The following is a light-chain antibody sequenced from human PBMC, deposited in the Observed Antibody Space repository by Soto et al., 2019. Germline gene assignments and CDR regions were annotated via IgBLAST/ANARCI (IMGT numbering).Light chain of an antibody. J-gene: IGKJ3*01. CDR2: AAS. V-gene: IGKV1-6*01. Sequence: AIQMTQSPSSLSASVGDRVTITCRASQGIRNDLDWFQQKPGKAPKLLIYAASNLQSGVPARFSGSGSGTDFTLTISSLQPEDFATYYCLQKYFYPFTFSPGNKVDIK. CDR3: LQKYFYPFT. CDR1: QGIRND.